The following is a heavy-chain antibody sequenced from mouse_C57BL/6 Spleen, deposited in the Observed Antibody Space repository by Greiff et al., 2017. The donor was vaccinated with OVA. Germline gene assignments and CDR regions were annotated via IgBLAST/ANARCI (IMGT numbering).Heavy chain of an antibody. CDR3: TLLRAY. CDR2: IDPENGDT. D-gene: IGHD1-1*01. J-gene: IGHJ3*01. Sequence: EVKLVESGAELVRPGASVKLSCTASGFNIKDDYMHWVKQRPEQGLEWIGWIDPENGDTEYASKFQGKATITADTSSNTAYLQLSSLTSEDTAVYYCTLLRAYWGQGTLVTVSA. V-gene: IGHV14-4*01. CDR1: GFNIKDDY.